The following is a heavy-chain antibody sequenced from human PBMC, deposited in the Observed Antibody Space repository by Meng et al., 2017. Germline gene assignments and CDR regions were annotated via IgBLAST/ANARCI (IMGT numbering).Heavy chain of an antibody. CDR3: ARDRVGGTAAQFDY. CDR1: GGSISSGCYY. D-gene: IGHD1-26*01. Sequence: RLQQPDPGLVKPSQTLSLTCPFPGGSISSGCYYWTWIRQHPGKALEWIGYIYYSGSTYYNPSLKVRLTISVDTSQNQFTLNLISVTAAHTAVYTVARDRVGGTAAQFDYWGQGTLVTVSS. V-gene: IGHV4-31*03. CDR2: IYYSGST. J-gene: IGHJ4*02.